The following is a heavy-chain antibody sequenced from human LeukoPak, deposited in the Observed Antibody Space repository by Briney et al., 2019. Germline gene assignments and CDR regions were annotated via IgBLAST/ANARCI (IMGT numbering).Heavy chain of an antibody. Sequence: ASVKVSCKASGYTFTSYGISWVRQAPGQGLKWMGWISAYNGNTNYAQKLQGRVTMTTDTSTSTVYMELRSLRSDDTAVYYCARDFYYDSSGYYSRRKFDYWGQGTLVTVSS. CDR3: ARDFYYDSSGYYSRRKFDY. D-gene: IGHD3-22*01. J-gene: IGHJ4*02. V-gene: IGHV1-18*01. CDR2: ISAYNGNT. CDR1: GYTFTSYG.